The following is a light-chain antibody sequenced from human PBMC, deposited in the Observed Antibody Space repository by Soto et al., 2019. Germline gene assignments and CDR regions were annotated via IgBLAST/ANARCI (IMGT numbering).Light chain of an antibody. CDR1: QSVSNNY. J-gene: IGKJ4*01. Sequence: IVLTQSPGTLSLSPGERATLSCRASQSVSNNYLAWYQQKPGQAPRLIIYGASNRATGIPDRFSGSVSGTDGTLTVIRLETEDCAVYYCQQYEKSTLTFGGGTKVDIK. CDR3: QQYEKSTLT. CDR2: GAS. V-gene: IGKV3-20*01.